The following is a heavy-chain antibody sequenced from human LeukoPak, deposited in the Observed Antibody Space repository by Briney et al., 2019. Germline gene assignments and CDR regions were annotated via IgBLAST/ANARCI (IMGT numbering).Heavy chain of an antibody. CDR3: ARGSYYYGSGIPFDP. Sequence: ASVKVSCKAPGYTFTSYDINWVRQATGQGLEWMGWMNPNSGNTGYAQKFQGRVTITRNTSISTAYMELSSLRSEDTAVYYCARGSYYYGSGIPFDPWGQGTLVTVSS. V-gene: IGHV1-8*03. CDR2: MNPNSGNT. CDR1: GYTFTSYD. D-gene: IGHD3-10*01. J-gene: IGHJ5*02.